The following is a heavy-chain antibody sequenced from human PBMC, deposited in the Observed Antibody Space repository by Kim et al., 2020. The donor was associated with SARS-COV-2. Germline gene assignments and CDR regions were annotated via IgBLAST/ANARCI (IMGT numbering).Heavy chain of an antibody. CDR3: ARDNLYYDSSGYYPQGAFDI. CDR1: GFTFSSYG. CDR2: ISYDGSNK. Sequence: GGSLRLSCAASGFTFSSYGMHWVRQAPGKGLEWVAVISYDGSNKYYADSVKGRFTISRDNSKNTLYLQMNSLRAEDTAVYYCARDNLYYDSSGYYPQGAFDIWGQGTMVTVSS. D-gene: IGHD3-22*01. V-gene: IGHV3-33*05. J-gene: IGHJ3*02.